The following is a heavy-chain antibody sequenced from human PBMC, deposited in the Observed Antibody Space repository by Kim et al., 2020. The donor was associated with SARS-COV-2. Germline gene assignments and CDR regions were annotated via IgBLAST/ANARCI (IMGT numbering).Heavy chain of an antibody. V-gene: IGHV3-21*01. J-gene: IGHJ4*02. Sequence: GGSLRLSCGASGFTFSSYSMNWVRQAPGKGLEWVASIRSNGSNKYYADSVKGRFTISRDNAKNSLYLQMNSLRAEDTAVYYCAREGGRAKITDFDYWGQGTLVTVSS. D-gene: IGHD3-16*01. CDR2: IRSNGSNK. CDR1: GFTFSSYS. CDR3: AREGGRAKITDFDY.